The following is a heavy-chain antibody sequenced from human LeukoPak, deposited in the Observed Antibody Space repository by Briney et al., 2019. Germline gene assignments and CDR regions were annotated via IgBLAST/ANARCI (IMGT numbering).Heavy chain of an antibody. CDR2: IAYDGSKK. CDR1: GFTFSSHG. CDR3: ARDSGYRSSFDY. J-gene: IGHJ4*02. Sequence: GGSLRLSRATSGFTFSSHGMHWVRQAPGKGLEWVARIAYDGSKKYYADSVTGRFTISRDNSKNTLYLQMNSLGAEDTAVYYCARDSGYRSSFDYWGQGNLVTVSS. V-gene: IGHV3-33*05. D-gene: IGHD6-13*01.